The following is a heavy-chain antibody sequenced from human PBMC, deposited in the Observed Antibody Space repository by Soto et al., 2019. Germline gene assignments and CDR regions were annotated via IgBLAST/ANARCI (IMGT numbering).Heavy chain of an antibody. V-gene: IGHV3-30-3*01. CDR3: ATEDLSSAHAGTFHH. Sequence: QFQLVESGGGVVQPGRSLRLSCAASGFTISIYVMHWVRQAPGKGLEWVAGISHDGNSQHYLNSVRDRFTISRDNSKNTLFLQMNSLSAEDTAVYYCATEDLSSAHAGTFHHWGQGALVTVSS. CDR1: GFTISIYV. J-gene: IGHJ1*01. CDR2: ISHDGNSQ. D-gene: IGHD3-22*01.